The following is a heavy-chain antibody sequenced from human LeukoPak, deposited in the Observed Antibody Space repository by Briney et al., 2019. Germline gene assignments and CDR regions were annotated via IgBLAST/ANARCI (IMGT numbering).Heavy chain of an antibody. D-gene: IGHD2-15*01. J-gene: IGHJ5*02. V-gene: IGHV1-8*01. CDR1: GYTFTSYD. CDR3: ARGRRGRYNWFDP. CDR2: MNPNSGNT. Sequence: ASVKVSCKXSGYTFTSYDINWVRQATGQGLEWMGWMNPNSGNTGYAQKFQGRVTMTRNTSISTAYMELSSLRSEGTAVYYCARGRRGRYNWFDPWGQGTLVTVSS.